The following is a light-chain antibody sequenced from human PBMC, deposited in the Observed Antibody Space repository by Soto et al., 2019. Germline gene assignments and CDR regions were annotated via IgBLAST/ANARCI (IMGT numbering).Light chain of an antibody. CDR2: GAS. CDR1: QSVSSSY. V-gene: IGKV3-20*01. J-gene: IGKJ1*01. Sequence: EIVLTQSPGTLSLSPGERATLSCRASQSVSSSYLAWYQQKPGQAPRLLIYGASSRATGIPDRFSGSGSGTDFTLTISRVEPEDFGVYFCQQYGRLPITFGQGTKVDIK. CDR3: QQYGRLPIT.